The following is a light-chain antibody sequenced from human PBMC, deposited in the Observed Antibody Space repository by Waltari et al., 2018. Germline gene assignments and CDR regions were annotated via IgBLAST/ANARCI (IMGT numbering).Light chain of an antibody. CDR2: EIK. V-gene: IGLV2-8*01. CDR3: SSYAGSNRVI. J-gene: IGLJ2*01. Sequence: QSALTQPPSASGSPGQSVTISCTGTSSDVGGYDYVSWYQQHPGKAPKPMIYEIKKRSSAVPKRFPGSRSGNTASLTVSGLRPEDEADYYCSSYAGSNRVIFGGGTKLTVL. CDR1: SSDVGGYDY.